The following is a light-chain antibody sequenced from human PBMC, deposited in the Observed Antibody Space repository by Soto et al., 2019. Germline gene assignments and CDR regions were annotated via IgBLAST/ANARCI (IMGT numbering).Light chain of an antibody. CDR1: QSISSY. J-gene: IGKJ1*01. V-gene: IGKV1-39*01. CDR2: AAS. CDR3: QQSYSTAWM. Sequence: DIQMTQSPSSLSASVGDRVTITCRASQSISSYLNWYQQKPGKAPKLLIYAASSLQSGVPSRFSGSGSGTDFTLTISSLQPEDFATYYCQQSYSTAWMFGQGNKVEIK.